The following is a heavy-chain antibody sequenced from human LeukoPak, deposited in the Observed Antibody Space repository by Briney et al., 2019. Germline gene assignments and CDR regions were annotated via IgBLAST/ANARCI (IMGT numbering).Heavy chain of an antibody. V-gene: IGHV4-31*03. Sequence: PSETLSLTYTVSGGSISSGGYYWSWIRQHPGKGLEWIGYIYYSGSTYYNPSLKSRVTISVDTSKNQFSLKLSSVTAADTAVYYCARDIGVVPAAAPPSGGWFDPWGQGTLVTVSS. CDR3: ARDIGVVPAAAPPSGGWFDP. CDR2: IYYSGST. CDR1: GGSISSGGYY. D-gene: IGHD2-2*01. J-gene: IGHJ5*02.